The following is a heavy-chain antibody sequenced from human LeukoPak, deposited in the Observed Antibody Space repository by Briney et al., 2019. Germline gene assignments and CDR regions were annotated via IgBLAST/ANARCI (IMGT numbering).Heavy chain of an antibody. D-gene: IGHD3-3*01. CDR1: GFTFSSYW. Sequence: GGSLRLSCAASGFTFSSYWMHWVRQAPGKGLVWVSLINSDGSSTIYADSVKGRFTISRDNVKNTLYLQMNCLRAEDTAVYYCARGLTIFGVVNDAFDIWGQGTMVTVSS. J-gene: IGHJ3*02. CDR3: ARGLTIFGVVNDAFDI. CDR2: INSDGSST. V-gene: IGHV3-74*01.